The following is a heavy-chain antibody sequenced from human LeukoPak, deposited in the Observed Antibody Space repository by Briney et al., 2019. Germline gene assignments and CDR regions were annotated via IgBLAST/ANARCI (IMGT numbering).Heavy chain of an antibody. Sequence: TGGSLRLSCAASGFTFSNAYMNWVRQAPGKGLEWIGEIRHYDGHTKYNPSLKGRVTISIDKPRNHFSLTLTSVTAADTAIYYCASSIPIGWSPNTYWGQGTLVIVSS. CDR3: ASSIPIGWSPNTY. CDR2: IRHYDGHT. J-gene: IGHJ4*02. D-gene: IGHD6-19*01. V-gene: IGHV4-34*08. CDR1: GFTFSNAY.